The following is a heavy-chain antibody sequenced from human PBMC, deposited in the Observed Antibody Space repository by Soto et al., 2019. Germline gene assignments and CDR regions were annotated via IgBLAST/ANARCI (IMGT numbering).Heavy chain of an antibody. Sequence: ASVLFSLKDSGYNFNIYGINWVRQAPGQVLELMGWISAYDGKTTYAENFQGRVTMTTDASTSTAYMELRSLRSDDTAVYDCATDHHDYWTIYSIEAWGR. CDR3: ATDHHDYWTIYSIEA. V-gene: IGHV1-18*01. CDR1: GYNFNIYG. D-gene: IGHD3-3*01. J-gene: IGHJ2*01. CDR2: ISAYDGKT.